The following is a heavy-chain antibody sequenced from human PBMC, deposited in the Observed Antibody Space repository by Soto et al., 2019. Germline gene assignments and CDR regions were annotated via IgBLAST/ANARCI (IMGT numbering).Heavy chain of an antibody. CDR3: ARGPRATVTNNWFDP. CDR1: GGSISSYY. Sequence: QVQLQESGPGLVKPSETLSLTCTVSGGSISSYYWSWIRQPPGKGLEWIGYIYYSGSTNYNPSLKSRFTLSVDTSKNQFSLRLSSVTAADTAVYYCARGPRATVTNNWFDPWGQGTLVTVSS. CDR2: IYYSGST. V-gene: IGHV4-59*01. D-gene: IGHD4-17*01. J-gene: IGHJ5*02.